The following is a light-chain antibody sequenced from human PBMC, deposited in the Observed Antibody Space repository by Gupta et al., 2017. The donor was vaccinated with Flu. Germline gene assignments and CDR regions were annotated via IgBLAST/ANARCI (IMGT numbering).Light chain of an antibody. CDR1: SGNIASNY. Sequence: NFILTQPPSVSGSAGRTVTISCTRSSGNIASNYVQWYQQRPGSSPTTVIYEDYQRPSGVPDRFSGSIDRSSNSASLSISGLKTEDEADYYCQSYDSSSQVFGGGTKLTVL. CDR3: QSYDSSSQV. CDR2: EDY. J-gene: IGLJ3*02. V-gene: IGLV6-57*01.